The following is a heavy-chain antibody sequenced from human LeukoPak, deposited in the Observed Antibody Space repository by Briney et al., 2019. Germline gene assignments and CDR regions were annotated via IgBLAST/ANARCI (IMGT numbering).Heavy chain of an antibody. D-gene: IGHD1-26*01. J-gene: IGHJ4*02. CDR2: ILTSGTT. CDR1: NGSISSYH. Sequence: PSETLSLTCTVSNGSISSYHWSWVRQPPGKGLEWIGYILTSGTTNSNPSLKSRLTISVDTSKNQFTLKLSSVTAADTAVYYCARLRVSGSYLYYFDYWGQGTLVTVSS. V-gene: IGHV4-4*09. CDR3: ARLRVSGSYLYYFDY.